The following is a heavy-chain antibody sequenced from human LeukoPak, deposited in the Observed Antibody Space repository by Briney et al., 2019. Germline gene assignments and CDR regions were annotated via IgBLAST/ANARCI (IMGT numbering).Heavy chain of an antibody. Sequence: GGSVRLSCAASGFTFSGYALIWVRQAPGNGLKWVSATSSSSSSTDYADSVKGRFTISRDNSKNKLYLQMKGLRAEDTAVYYCAKDLSASLYGVVIDPGGQGTLVTVSS. CDR2: TSSSSSST. D-gene: IGHD3-10*02. V-gene: IGHV3-23*01. CDR3: AKDLSASLYGVVIDP. CDR1: GFTFSGYA. J-gene: IGHJ5*02.